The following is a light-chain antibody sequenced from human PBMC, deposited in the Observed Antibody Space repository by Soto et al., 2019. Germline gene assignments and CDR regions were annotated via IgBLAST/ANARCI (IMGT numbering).Light chain of an antibody. V-gene: IGKV3-20*01. CDR2: AAS. CDR1: QSVSSNF. Sequence: KQCPPTLYSCPGETATISCRARQSVSSNFSWHQQPRGHPPRLLNYAASTTATGIAARCSGRGSAKYFTITISRLEAEDFAVYYCQQYGCPPGTFGQGTKVDIK. J-gene: IGKJ1*01. CDR3: QQYGCPPGT.